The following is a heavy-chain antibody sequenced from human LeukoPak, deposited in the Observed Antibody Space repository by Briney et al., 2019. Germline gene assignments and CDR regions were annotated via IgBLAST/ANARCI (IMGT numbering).Heavy chain of an antibody. V-gene: IGHV3-23*01. CDR3: AKNRGGSYYSGSDY. CDR2: VRGSDAGT. D-gene: IGHD1-26*01. J-gene: IGHJ4*02. CDR1: GFTFSSYA. Sequence: PGGSLRLSCAASGFTFSSYAMNWVRQAPGKGLEWVSAVRGSDAGTSYADSVKGRFTISRDNSNNTLYLQMNSLGAVDTAVYYCAKNRGGSYYSGSDYWGQGTLVTVSS.